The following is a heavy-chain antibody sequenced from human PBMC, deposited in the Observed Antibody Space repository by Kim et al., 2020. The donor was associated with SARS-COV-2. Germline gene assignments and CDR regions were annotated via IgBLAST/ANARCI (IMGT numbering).Heavy chain of an antibody. CDR2: ILSGGNT. J-gene: IGHJ4*02. CDR1: GFDFSRNY. CDR3: ARGSEQWSVDN. Sequence: GGSLRLSCVGSGFDFSRNYMTWVRQATGKGLEWVAVILSGGNTYYSASVEGRFSITRDKSKNMVNLEMTRLRVEDTAIYYCARGSEQWSVDNWGQGVLVNVSA. D-gene: IGHD2-15*01. V-gene: IGHV3-53*01.